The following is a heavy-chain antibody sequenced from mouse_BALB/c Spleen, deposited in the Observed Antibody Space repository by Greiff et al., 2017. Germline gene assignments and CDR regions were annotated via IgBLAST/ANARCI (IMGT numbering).Heavy chain of an antibody. Sequence: VQLKESGPGLVKPSQSLSLTCTVTGYSITSDYAWNWIRQFPGNKLEWMGYISYSGSTSYNPSLKSRISITRDTSKNQFFLQLNSVTTEDTATYYCARRDYRYAWFAYWGQGTLVTVSA. J-gene: IGHJ3*01. CDR3: ARRDYRYAWFAY. D-gene: IGHD2-14*01. CDR2: ISYSGST. V-gene: IGHV3-2*02. CDR1: GYSITSDYA.